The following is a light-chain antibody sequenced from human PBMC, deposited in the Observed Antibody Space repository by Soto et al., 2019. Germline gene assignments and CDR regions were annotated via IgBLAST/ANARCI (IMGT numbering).Light chain of an antibody. V-gene: IGLV2-14*01. CDR3: TSYTSSITRYV. CDR2: EVS. Sequence: SVLTQPASVSGSPGQSITISCTGTSSDVGGYNYVSWYQQHPGKAPKLMIYEVSNRPSGVSPRFSGSKSGNTASLTISGLQAEDEADYYCTSYTSSITRYVFGAGTKVTVL. CDR1: SSDVGGYNY. J-gene: IGLJ1*01.